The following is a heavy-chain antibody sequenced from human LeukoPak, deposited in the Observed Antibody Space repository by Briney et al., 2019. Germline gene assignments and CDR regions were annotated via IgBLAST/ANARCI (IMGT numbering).Heavy chain of an antibody. CDR3: AKDASGSYFYFDY. D-gene: IGHD1-26*01. V-gene: IGHV3-23*01. CDR2: ITGSDIRT. CDR1: GFTFSTNA. J-gene: IGHJ4*02. Sequence: GGSLRLSCAASGFTFSTNAMSWVRQAPGKGLEWVSGITGSDIRTYNADSAEGRFTITRDNSKSALYLQMNSLRAEDTAVYYCAKDASGSYFYFDYWGQGTLVTVSS.